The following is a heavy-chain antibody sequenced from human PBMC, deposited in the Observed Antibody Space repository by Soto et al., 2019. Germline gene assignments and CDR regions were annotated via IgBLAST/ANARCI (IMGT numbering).Heavy chain of an antibody. CDR1: GFILSDHY. D-gene: IGHD2-15*01. CDR3: ARSAGPYCSAGCSDS. CDR2: SRNKARSYTT. J-gene: IGHJ5*01. Sequence: GGSLRLSCAASGFILSDHYMDWVRQAPGKGLEWVGRSRNKARSYTTDYAASVKGRFTISRDDSKNSLFLQMNSLKAEDTAVYFCARSAGPYCSAGCSDSWGQGTLVTVSS. V-gene: IGHV3-72*01.